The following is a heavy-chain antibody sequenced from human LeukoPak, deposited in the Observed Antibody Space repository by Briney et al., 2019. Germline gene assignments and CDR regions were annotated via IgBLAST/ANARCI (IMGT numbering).Heavy chain of an antibody. Sequence: GGSLRLSCAASGFTFSSYGMHWVRQAPGKGLEWVAFIRYDGSNKYYADSVKGRFTISRDNSKNTLYLQMNSLRAEDTAVYYCAKDKGKLPEPYQLLYRTIDYWGQGTLVTVSS. CDR1: GFTFSSYG. V-gene: IGHV3-30*02. D-gene: IGHD2-2*02. CDR3: AKDKGKLPEPYQLLYRTIDY. CDR2: IRYDGSNK. J-gene: IGHJ4*02.